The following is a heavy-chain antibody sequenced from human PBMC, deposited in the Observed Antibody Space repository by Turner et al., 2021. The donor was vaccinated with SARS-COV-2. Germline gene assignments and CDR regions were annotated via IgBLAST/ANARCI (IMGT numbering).Heavy chain of an antibody. CDR1: GGSISSSSYY. CDR3: ARVVVLRRAYFDY. J-gene: IGHJ4*02. CDR2: IYYSGST. V-gene: IGHV4-39*07. Sequence: QLQLQESGPGLVKPSETLSLSCTVSGGSISSSSYYWGWIRQPPGKGLEWVGNIYYSGSTYYNPSLKSRVTISVDTSKNQFSLKLSSVTAADTAVYYCARVVVLRRAYFDYWGQGTLVTVSS. D-gene: IGHD2-8*01.